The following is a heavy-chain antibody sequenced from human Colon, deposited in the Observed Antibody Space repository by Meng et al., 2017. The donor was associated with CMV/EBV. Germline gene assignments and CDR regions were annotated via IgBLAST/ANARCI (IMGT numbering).Heavy chain of an antibody. V-gene: IGHV4-59*01. J-gene: IGHJ3*02. CDR1: GGSISTSY. Sequence: SETLSLTCIVSGGSISTSYWGWIRQPPGKGLEWIGYIYSSGNTNYNPSLKSRVTISIDTSKSQFSLKLRSVTAADTAVYYCARGTHILTNSGPTDVFDIWGQGTMVTVSS. D-gene: IGHD3-9*01. CDR3: ARGTHILTNSGPTDVFDI. CDR2: IYSSGNT.